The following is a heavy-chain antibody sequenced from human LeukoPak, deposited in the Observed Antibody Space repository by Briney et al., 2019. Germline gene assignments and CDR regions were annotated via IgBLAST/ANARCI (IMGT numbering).Heavy chain of an antibody. CDR1: GGSISSYY. CDR3: ARDLSLRLPHYYYYMDV. D-gene: IGHD5-12*01. Sequence: SETLSLTCTVSGGSISSYYWSCIRQPAGKGLEWIGRIYTSGSTNYNPSLKSRVTMSVDTSKNQFSLKLSSVTAADTAVYYCARDLSLRLPHYYYYMDVWGKGTTVTVSS. CDR2: IYTSGST. V-gene: IGHV4-4*07. J-gene: IGHJ6*03.